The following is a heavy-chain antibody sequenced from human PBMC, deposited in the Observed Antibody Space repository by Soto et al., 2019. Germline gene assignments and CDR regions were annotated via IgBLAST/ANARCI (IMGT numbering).Heavy chain of an antibody. J-gene: IGHJ4*02. CDR2: IYWDDDK. CDR3: AXXXXTATYAY. V-gene: IGHV2-5*02. Sequence: KESGPTLVKPTQTLTLTCTFSGFSLSTSGVGVGWIRQPPGKALEWLALIYWDDDKRYSPSLKSRLTITKDTSKNQVVLTMTNMDPVDTATYXXAXXXXTATYAYWGQGTLVTVSS. D-gene: IGHD5-18*01. CDR1: GFSLSTSGVG.